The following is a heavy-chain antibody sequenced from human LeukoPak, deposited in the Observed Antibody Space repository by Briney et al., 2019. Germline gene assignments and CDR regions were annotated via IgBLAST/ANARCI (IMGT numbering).Heavy chain of an antibody. V-gene: IGHV3-23*01. CDR1: GFTFSSYA. J-gene: IGHJ4*02. CDR3: ARLMVDTAMVIFDY. CDR2: ISGSGGST. Sequence: GGSLRLPCAASGFTFSSYAMSWVRQAPGKGLEWVSAISGSGGSTYYADSVKGRFTISRDNSKNTLYLQMNSLRAEDTAVYCCARLMVDTAMVIFDYWGQGTLVTVSS. D-gene: IGHD5-18*01.